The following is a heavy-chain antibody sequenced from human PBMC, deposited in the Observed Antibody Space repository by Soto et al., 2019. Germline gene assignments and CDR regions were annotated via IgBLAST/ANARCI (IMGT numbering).Heavy chain of an antibody. D-gene: IGHD3-10*01. V-gene: IGHV3-33*01. Sequence: GGSLRLSCAASGFTFSSYGMHWVRQAPGKGLEWVAVIWYDGSNKYYADSVKGRFTISRDNSKNTLYLQMNSLRAEDTAVYYCAREKAFRGGMDVWGQGTTVTVSS. CDR1: GFTFSSYG. J-gene: IGHJ6*02. CDR2: IWYDGSNK. CDR3: AREKAFRGGMDV.